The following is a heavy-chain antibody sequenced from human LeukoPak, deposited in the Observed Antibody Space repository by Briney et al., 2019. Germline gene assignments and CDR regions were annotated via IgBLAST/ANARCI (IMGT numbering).Heavy chain of an antibody. V-gene: IGHV4-61*08. CDR3: ARGYRGDVDAFDI. Sequence: SETLSLTCTVSGGSISSGDYYWSWIRQPPGKGLEWIGYIYYSGSTNYNPSLKSRVTISVDTSKNQFSLKLSSVTAADTAVYYCARGYRGDVDAFDIWGQGTMVTVSS. CDR2: IYYSGST. J-gene: IGHJ3*02. CDR1: GGSISSGDYY. D-gene: IGHD1-26*01.